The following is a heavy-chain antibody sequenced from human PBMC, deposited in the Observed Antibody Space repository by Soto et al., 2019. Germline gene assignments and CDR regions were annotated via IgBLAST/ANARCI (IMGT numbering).Heavy chain of an antibody. D-gene: IGHD3-16*01. CDR3: GCNYDYIWGSYPPSY. CDR1: GYTFTSYA. J-gene: IGHJ4*02. Sequence: GASVKVSCKASGYTFTSYAMHWVRQAPGQRLEWMGWINAGNGNTKYSQKFQGRVTITRDTSASTAYMELSSLRSEDTAVYYCGCNYDYIWGSYPPSYWGQGTLVTVSS. CDR2: INAGNGNT. V-gene: IGHV1-3*01.